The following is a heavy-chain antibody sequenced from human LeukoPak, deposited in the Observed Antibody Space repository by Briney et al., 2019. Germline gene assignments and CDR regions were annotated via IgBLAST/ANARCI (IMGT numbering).Heavy chain of an antibody. CDR3: ARRRQRWLPTDFDY. J-gene: IGHJ4*02. CDR2: INHSGST. Sequence: SSETLSLTCAVYGGSFSGYYWSWIRQPPGKGLEWIGEINHSGSTNYNPSLKSRVTISVDTSKNQFSLKLSSVTAADTAVYYCARRRQRWLPTDFDYWGQGTLVTVSS. V-gene: IGHV4-34*01. CDR1: GGSFSGYY. D-gene: IGHD5-24*01.